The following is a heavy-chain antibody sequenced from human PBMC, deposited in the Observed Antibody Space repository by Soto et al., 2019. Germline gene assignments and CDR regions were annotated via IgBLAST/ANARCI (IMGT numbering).Heavy chain of an antibody. V-gene: IGHV1-3*01. Sequence: ASVKVSCKASGYTFTSYAMHWVRQAPGQRLEWMGWINAGNGNTKYSQKFQGRVTITRDTSASTAYMELSSLRSEDTAVYYCARDPSYYDSSGYQALDYWGQGTLVTVSS. CDR1: GYTFTSYA. D-gene: IGHD3-22*01. CDR2: INAGNGNT. J-gene: IGHJ4*02. CDR3: ARDPSYYDSSGYQALDY.